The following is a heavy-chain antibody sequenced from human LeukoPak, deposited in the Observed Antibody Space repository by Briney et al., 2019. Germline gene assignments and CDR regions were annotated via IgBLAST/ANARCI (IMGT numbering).Heavy chain of an antibody. J-gene: IGHJ4*02. CDR1: GLTFNHFT. D-gene: IGHD3-9*01. CDR2: IRWDGAST. CDR3: AKNALYYDVLTGPLDS. Sequence: GGSLRLSCAASGLTFNHFTMHWVRQAPGKGLEWVSLIRWDGASTFYSDSVQARFTISRDNSRSSLYLHMSGLRTEDTALYYCAKNALYYDVLTGPLDSWGQGTLVTVSS. V-gene: IGHV3-43*01.